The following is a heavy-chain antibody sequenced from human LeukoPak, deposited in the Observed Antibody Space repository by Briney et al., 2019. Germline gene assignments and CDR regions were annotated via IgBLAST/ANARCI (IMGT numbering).Heavy chain of an antibody. D-gene: IGHD6-13*01. Sequence: GRSLRLSCLASGFTFRGYAMHWVRQAPGKGLEGVSVIYRGAGTDYADSVKGRFTVSRDNSKNTLYLQMNSLRAEDTAVHYCARGGARQQLLENYFDYWGQGTLVTVSS. CDR3: ARGGARQQLLENYFDY. V-gene: IGHV3-53*01. CDR2: IYRGAGT. J-gene: IGHJ4*02. CDR1: GFTFRGYA.